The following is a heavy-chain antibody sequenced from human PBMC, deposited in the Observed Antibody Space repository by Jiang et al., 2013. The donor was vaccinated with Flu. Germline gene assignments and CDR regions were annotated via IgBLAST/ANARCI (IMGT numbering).Heavy chain of an antibody. CDR1: GGSISSYY. D-gene: IGHD1-26*01. V-gene: IGHV4-59*01. Sequence: GLVKPSETLSLTCTVSGGSISSYYWSWIRQPPGKGLEWIGYIYYSGSTNYNPSLKSRVTISVDTSKNQFSLKLSSVTAADTAVYYCARVGWELLRGGYYFDYWGQGTLVTVSS. CDR3: ARVGWELLRGGYYFDY. J-gene: IGHJ4*02. CDR2: IYYSGST.